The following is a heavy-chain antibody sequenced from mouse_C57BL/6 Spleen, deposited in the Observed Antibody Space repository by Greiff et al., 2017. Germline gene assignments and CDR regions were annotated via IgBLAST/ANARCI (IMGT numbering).Heavy chain of an antibody. CDR2: ILPGSGST. CDR1: GYTFTGYW. Sequence: QVQLKQSGAELMKPGASVKLSCKATGYTFTGYWIAWVKQRPGHGLEWIGEILPGSGSTNYNEKFKGKATFTADTSSNTAYMQLSSLTTEVSAIXYGARWDGNYLRAMDYWGQGTSVTVSS. V-gene: IGHV1-9*01. D-gene: IGHD2-1*01. CDR3: ARWDGNYLRAMDY. J-gene: IGHJ4*01.